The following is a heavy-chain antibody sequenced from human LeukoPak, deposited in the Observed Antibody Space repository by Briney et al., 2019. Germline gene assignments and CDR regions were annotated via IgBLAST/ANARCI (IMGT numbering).Heavy chain of an antibody. Sequence: SETLSLTCAVSGYSISSGYYWGWIRQPPGKGLEWIGSIYHSGSTYYNPSLKSRVTISVDTSKNQFSLKLSSVTAADTAVYYCARVYYDILTGYYNWFDPWRQGTLVTVSS. CDR2: IYHSGST. V-gene: IGHV4-38-2*01. J-gene: IGHJ5*02. CDR1: GYSISSGYY. CDR3: ARVYYDILTGYYNWFDP. D-gene: IGHD3-9*01.